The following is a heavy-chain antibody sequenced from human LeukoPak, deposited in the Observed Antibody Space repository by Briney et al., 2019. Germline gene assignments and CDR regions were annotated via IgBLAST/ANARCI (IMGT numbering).Heavy chain of an antibody. D-gene: IGHD2-15*01. CDR3: VFCSGGNCYYAVRGWTY. CDR1: GFSFSDYG. V-gene: IGHV3-30*03. J-gene: IGHJ4*02. CDR2: ISYDGITK. Sequence: GGSLRLSCVASGFSFSDYGMHWVRQAPGKGLEWMAVISYDGITKKYADSVQGRFTISRDNSKNTVQLEMNSLRVEDTAVYYCVFCSGGNCYYAVRGWTYWGQGTLVTVSS.